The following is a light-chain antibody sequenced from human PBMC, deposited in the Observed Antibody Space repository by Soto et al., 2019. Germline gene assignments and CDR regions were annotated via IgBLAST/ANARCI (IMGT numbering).Light chain of an antibody. J-gene: IGLJ1*01. CDR3: SSYTSSSTPWV. CDR2: EVS. CDR1: SSDVGGYNY. Sequence: QSVLTQPASVSGSPGQSITISCTGTSSDVGGYNYVSWYQQHPGKAPKLMIYEVSNRPSGVSHRFSGSKSGNTASLTISGLQAEVEADYYCSSYTSSSTPWVFGTGTKVTVL. V-gene: IGLV2-14*01.